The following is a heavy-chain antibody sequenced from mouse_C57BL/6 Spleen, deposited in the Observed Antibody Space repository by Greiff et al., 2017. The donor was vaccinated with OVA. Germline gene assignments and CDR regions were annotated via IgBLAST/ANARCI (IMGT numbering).Heavy chain of an antibody. J-gene: IGHJ4*01. CDR1: GYAFSSSW. D-gene: IGHD1-1*01. CDR2: IYPGDGDT. V-gene: IGHV1-82*01. Sequence: VKLMESGPELVKPGASVKISCKASGYAFSSSWMNWVKQRPGKGLEWIGRIYPGDGDTNYNGKFKGKATLAADKSSSTAYMQLSSLTSEDSAVYFCARGVVTYAMDYWGQGTSVTVSS. CDR3: ARGVVTYAMDY.